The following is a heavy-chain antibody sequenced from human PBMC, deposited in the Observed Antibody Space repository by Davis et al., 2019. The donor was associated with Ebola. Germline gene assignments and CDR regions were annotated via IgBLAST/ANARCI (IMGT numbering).Heavy chain of an antibody. Sequence: GESLKISCAASGFIFSNYEMNWVRQAPGKGLEWISYISSVGSTIYYADSVKGRFTISRDNSKNTLYLQMDSLRAEDTAVYYCAKHPGGSGPYYFDYWGQGTLVTVSS. CDR3: AKHPGGSGPYYFDY. V-gene: IGHV3-48*03. J-gene: IGHJ4*02. CDR1: GFIFSNYE. D-gene: IGHD3-10*01. CDR2: ISSVGSTI.